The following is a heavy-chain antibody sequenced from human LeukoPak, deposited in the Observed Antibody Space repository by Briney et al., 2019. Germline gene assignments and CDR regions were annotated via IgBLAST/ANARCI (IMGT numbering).Heavy chain of an antibody. V-gene: IGHV4-34*01. J-gene: IGHJ4*02. CDR1: GGSFSGYY. CDR2: INHSGST. D-gene: IGHD3-3*01. Sequence: SETLSLTCAVYGGSFSGYYWSWIRQPPGKGLEWIGEINHSGSTNYNPSLKSRVTISVDTSKNQFSLKLSSVTAADTAVYYCARPVSYYDFWSGNSLLYYFDYWGQGTLVTVSS. CDR3: ARPVSYYDFWSGNSLLYYFDY.